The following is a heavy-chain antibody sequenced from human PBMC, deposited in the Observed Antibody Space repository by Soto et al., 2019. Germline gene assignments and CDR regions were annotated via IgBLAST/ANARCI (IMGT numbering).Heavy chain of an antibody. Sequence: SVKVSCKASGGTFSSYAISWVRQAPGQGLEWMGGIIPIFGTANYAQKFQGRVTITADESTSTAYMEPSSLRSEDTAVYYCARESSVAGSYYFDYWGQGTLVTVSS. D-gene: IGHD6-19*01. V-gene: IGHV1-69*13. CDR2: IIPIFGTA. CDR1: GGTFSSYA. CDR3: ARESSVAGSYYFDY. J-gene: IGHJ4*02.